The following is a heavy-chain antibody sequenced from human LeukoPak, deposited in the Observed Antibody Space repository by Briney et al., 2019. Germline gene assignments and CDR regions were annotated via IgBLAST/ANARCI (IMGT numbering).Heavy chain of an antibody. Sequence: PGGSLRLSCAAAGFMFSNYIMYWVRQAPGKGLEWVSVISASGGATDYADSVKGRFTISRDNAKNSLSLQMNSLRVEDTAVYYCAREGAGGDRDYWGQGTLVTVSS. CDR3: AREGAGGDRDY. CDR2: ISASGGAT. D-gene: IGHD2-21*01. J-gene: IGHJ4*02. CDR1: GFMFSNYI. V-gene: IGHV3-21*06.